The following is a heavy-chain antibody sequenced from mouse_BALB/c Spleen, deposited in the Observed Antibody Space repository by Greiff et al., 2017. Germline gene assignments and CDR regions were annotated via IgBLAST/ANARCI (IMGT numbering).Heavy chain of an antibody. V-gene: IGHV5-17*02. CDR2: ISSGSSTI. CDR3: ASGGYYGSSSLFAY. D-gene: IGHD1-1*01. CDR1: GFTFSSFG. Sequence: EVKVVESGGGLVQPGGSRKLSCAASGFTFSSFGMHWVRQAPEKGLEWVAYISSGSSTIYYADTVKGRFTISRDNPKNTLFLQMTSLRSEDTAMYYCASGGYYGSSSLFAYWGQGTLVTVSA. J-gene: IGHJ3*01.